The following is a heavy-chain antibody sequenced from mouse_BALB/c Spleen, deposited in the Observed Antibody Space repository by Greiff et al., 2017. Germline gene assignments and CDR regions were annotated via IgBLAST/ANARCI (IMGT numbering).Heavy chain of an antibody. CDR1: GFTFSSYA. CDR2: ISSGGST. J-gene: IGHJ3*01. CDR3: ASYYYGSPWFAY. V-gene: IGHV5-6-5*01. D-gene: IGHD1-1*01. Sequence: EVNLVESGGGLVKPGGSLKLSCAASGFTFSSYAMSWVRQTPEKRLEWVASISSGGSTYYPDSVKGRFTISRDNARNILYLQMSSLRSEDTAMYYCASYYYGSPWFAYWGQGTLVTVSA.